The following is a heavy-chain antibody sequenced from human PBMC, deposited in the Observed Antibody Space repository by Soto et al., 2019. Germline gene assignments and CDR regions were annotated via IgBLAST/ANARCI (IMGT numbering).Heavy chain of an antibody. V-gene: IGHV1-18*01. Sequence: QVQLGQSGAEVKKPGASVKFSCKASGYTFTSYGISWVRQAPGQGLEWMGWISAYNGNTNYAQKLQGRVTMTTETSTSTAYMELRSLRSDDTAVYYCAREEGVVPLSSDYYYYYGMDVWGQGTTVTVSS. J-gene: IGHJ6*02. D-gene: IGHD3-3*01. CDR1: GYTFTSYG. CDR3: AREEGVVPLSSDYYYYYGMDV. CDR2: ISAYNGNT.